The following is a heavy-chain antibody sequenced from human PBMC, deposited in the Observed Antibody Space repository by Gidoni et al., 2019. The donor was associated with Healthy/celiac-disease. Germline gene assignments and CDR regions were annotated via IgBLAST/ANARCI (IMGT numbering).Heavy chain of an antibody. J-gene: IGHJ5*02. CDR2: ISGSGGST. Sequence: EVQLLESGGGVVPPGGSLRLSSAASGFTFSSYAMSWIRQAPGKGLEWVSAISGSGGSTYYADSVKGRFTISRDNSKNTLYLQMNSLRAEDTAVYYCAKDTLLLNWFDPWGQGTLVTVSS. CDR1: GFTFSSYA. CDR3: AKDTLLLNWFDP. V-gene: IGHV3-23*01. D-gene: IGHD1-26*01.